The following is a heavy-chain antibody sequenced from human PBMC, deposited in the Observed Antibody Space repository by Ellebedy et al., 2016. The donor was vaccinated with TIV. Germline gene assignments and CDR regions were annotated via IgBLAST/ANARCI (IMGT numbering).Heavy chain of an antibody. D-gene: IGHD2-2*01. CDR2: IYSDGST. V-gene: IGHV3-53*01. CDR1: GFTVSSNQ. Sequence: PGGSLRLSCAASGFTVSSNQMTWVRQAPGKGLEWVSLIYSDGSTYYADSVKGRFTISRDNSKNTLYLQMNSLRADDTAVYYCARDDEYRLLDWGQGTLVTVSS. J-gene: IGHJ4*02. CDR3: ARDDEYRLLD.